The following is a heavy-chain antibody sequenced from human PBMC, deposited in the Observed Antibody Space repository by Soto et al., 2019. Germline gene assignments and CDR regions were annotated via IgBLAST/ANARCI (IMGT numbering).Heavy chain of an antibody. J-gene: IGHJ6*02. CDR3: AREIRYCANGVCSSSAMDV. V-gene: IGHV4-39*07. CDR1: GGSISSSSYY. CDR2: IYYSGST. D-gene: IGHD2-8*01. Sequence: PSETLSLTCTVSGGSISSSSYYWGWIRQPPGKGLEWIGSIYYSGSTYYNPSLKSRVAISLDTSKNQFSLRLASVAATDTAVYFCAREIRYCANGVCSSSAMDVWGQGTTVTVSS.